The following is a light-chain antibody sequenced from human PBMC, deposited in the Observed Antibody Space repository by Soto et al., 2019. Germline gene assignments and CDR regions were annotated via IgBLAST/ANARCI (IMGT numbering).Light chain of an antibody. Sequence: QSALAQPASVSGSPGQSITSSGTGTSSDVENYNLVSWYQQHPGKAPKLMIFGDTQRPSGISHRFSGSRSGNTASLTISGLQADDEADYYCSLSAGSSEFFGGGTKLTVL. CDR1: SSDVENYNL. CDR2: GDT. J-gene: IGLJ2*01. CDR3: SLSAGSSEF. V-gene: IGLV2-23*01.